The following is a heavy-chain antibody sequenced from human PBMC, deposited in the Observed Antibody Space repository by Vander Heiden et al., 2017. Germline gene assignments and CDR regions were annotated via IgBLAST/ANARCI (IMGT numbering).Heavy chain of an antibody. CDR1: RLTFRSYA. J-gene: IGHJ1*01. D-gene: IGHD6-13*01. V-gene: IGHV3-23*01. Sequence: EVQLLELGGGLVQRGGSLKLYCAASRLTFRSYAMSWVRQAPGKGLEWVSAISGSGGSTYYADSVKGRFTISRDNSKNTLYLQMNSLRAEDTAVYYCATYSSSWSLKHWGQGTLVTVSS. CDR2: ISGSGGST. CDR3: ATYSSSWSLKH.